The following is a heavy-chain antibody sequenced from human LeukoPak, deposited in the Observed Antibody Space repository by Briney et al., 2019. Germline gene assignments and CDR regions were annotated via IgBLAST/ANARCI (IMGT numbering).Heavy chain of an antibody. CDR1: GFTFSKTW. Sequence: GGSLRLSCEASGFTFSKTWMSWVRQAPGKGLEWVACIMEDGSVQKYVDSVRGRFTISRDNARNSLYLQMNSLRVEDTAVYYCAKDRVGGALEFWGQGTLATVSS. D-gene: IGHD2-21*01. CDR3: AKDRVGGALEF. J-gene: IGHJ4*02. V-gene: IGHV3-7*04. CDR2: IMEDGSVQ.